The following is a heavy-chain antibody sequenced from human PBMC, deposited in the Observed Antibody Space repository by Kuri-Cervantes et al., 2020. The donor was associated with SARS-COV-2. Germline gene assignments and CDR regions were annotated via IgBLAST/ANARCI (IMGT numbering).Heavy chain of an antibody. CDR3: AKEEGYGFWSGYYNSGEFDY. CDR1: GFTLSSYG. CDR2: ISYDGTNK. D-gene: IGHD3-3*01. Sequence: GGSLRLSCVASGFTLSSYGMHWVRQAPGKGLEWVAVISYDGTNKYFADSVKGRFTISRDNSKSTLYLQMNSLRAEDTAVYYCAKEEGYGFWSGYYNSGEFDYWGQGTLVTVSS. V-gene: IGHV3-30*18. J-gene: IGHJ4*02.